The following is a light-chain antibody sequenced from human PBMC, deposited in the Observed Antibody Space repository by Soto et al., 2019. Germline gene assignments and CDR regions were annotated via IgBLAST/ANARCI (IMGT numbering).Light chain of an antibody. J-gene: IGKJ3*01. Sequence: DIQLTQSPSFLSASVGDRVTITCRASQGISSYLAWYQQKPGKAPKLLIYAASTLQSGVPSRFSGSRSGTEFTLTIISLQPEDFAIYYCQRFNTYPCTFGPGTKVDIK. CDR2: AAS. CDR3: QRFNTYPCT. V-gene: IGKV1-9*01. CDR1: QGISSY.